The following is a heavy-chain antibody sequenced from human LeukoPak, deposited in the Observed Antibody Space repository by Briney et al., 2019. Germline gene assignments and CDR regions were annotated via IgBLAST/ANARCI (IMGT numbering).Heavy chain of an antibody. V-gene: IGHV5-51*01. CDR1: GYSFTSYW. J-gene: IGHJ1*01. CDR3: ARQSIGGPLEYFQH. D-gene: IGHD4-23*01. Sequence: GGSLETSCRGSGYSFTSYWLGWVRQMPGKGLEWMGIIYPRDSDTRYSSSFQGQVTISADKPISPAYLQWSSLKASDTAMYYCARQSIGGPLEYFQHWGQGTLVTVSS. CDR2: IYPRDSDT.